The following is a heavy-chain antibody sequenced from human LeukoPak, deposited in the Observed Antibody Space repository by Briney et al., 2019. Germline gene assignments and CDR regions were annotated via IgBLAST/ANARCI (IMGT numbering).Heavy chain of an antibody. CDR3: ARVGSAAATADY. J-gene: IGHJ4*02. D-gene: IGHD6-25*01. CDR2: INPRGGST. Sequence: ASVTVSCKASGYTFTGYYMHWMRQAPGQGPEWMGIINPRGGSTDYSQKFQGRITMTSDTSTSTVYMELSSLRSDDTAVYFCARVGSAAATADYWGQGTLVTVSS. V-gene: IGHV1-46*01. CDR1: GYTFTGYY.